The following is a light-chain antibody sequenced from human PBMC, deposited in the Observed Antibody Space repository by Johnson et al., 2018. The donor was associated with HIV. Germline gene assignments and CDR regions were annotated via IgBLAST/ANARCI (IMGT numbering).Light chain of an antibody. V-gene: IGLV1-51*01. CDR2: DNN. J-gene: IGLJ1*01. CDR3: GTWDSMLTSYV. Sequence: QSVLTQPPSVSAAPGQTVTISCSGSSSNVGSSFVSWYRQVPGTAPKLLIYDNNKRPSGLPGRFSGSKSGPSATLGITGLQTGDEAYYYCGTWDSMLTSYVFGAGTKVTVL. CDR1: SSNVGSSF.